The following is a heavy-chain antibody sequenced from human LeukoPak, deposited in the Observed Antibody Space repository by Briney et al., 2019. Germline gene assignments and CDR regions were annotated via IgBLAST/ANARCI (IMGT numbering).Heavy chain of an antibody. V-gene: IGHV4-59*01. CDR1: GGSISSYF. D-gene: IGHD5-24*01. Sequence: SQTLSLTCTVSGGSISSYFWSWIRQPPGKGLEWIGYIYYSGSTNYNLSPKSRVTISVDTSKNQFSLKLSSVTAADTAVYYCARAPKGRATDFDYWGQGTLVTVSS. CDR2: IYYSGST. CDR3: ARAPKGRATDFDY. J-gene: IGHJ4*02.